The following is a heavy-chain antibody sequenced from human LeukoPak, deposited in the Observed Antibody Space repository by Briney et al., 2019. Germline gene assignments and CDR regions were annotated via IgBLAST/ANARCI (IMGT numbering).Heavy chain of an antibody. J-gene: IGHJ3*01. CDR3: ARVTAYNSRWYSVNFYFDAFDL. Sequence: GGSLRLSCTASGFSFSNYTMNWVRQAPGKGLEWVSTIGSSSAYKFYTESLQGRFTISRDSAKNSLYLLMNSLRAEDTAVYYCARVTAYNSRWYSVNFYFDAFDLWGQGTVVTVSS. CDR1: GFSFSNYT. V-gene: IGHV3-21*06. D-gene: IGHD6-13*01. CDR2: IGSSSAYK.